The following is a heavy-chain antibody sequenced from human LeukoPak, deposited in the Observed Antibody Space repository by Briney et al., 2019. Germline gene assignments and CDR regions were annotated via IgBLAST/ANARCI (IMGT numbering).Heavy chain of an antibody. J-gene: IGHJ4*02. CDR2: SDPEDGER. D-gene: IGHD5-18*01. Sequence: ASVKVSCKVSGKTLSDLSIHWLRQPPGKGLEWLGGSDPEDGERIYAQMFQGRVTLTEDTSIDTAYMELSSLRSEDTAVYYCVTGFTTMAVDYFDYWGQGTLVTVSP. CDR3: VTGFTTMAVDYFDY. CDR1: GKTLSDLS. V-gene: IGHV1-24*01.